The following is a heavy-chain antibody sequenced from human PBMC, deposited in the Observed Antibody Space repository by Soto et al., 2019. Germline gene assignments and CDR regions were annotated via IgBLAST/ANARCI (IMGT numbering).Heavy chain of an antibody. CDR3: ARDLRDYDILTGYPARWFDP. V-gene: IGHV4-31*03. J-gene: IGHJ5*02. CDR1: GGSISSGGYY. Sequence: PSETLSLTCTVSGGSISSGGYYWSWIRQHPGKGLEWIGYIYYSGSTYYNPSLKSRVTISVDTSKNQFSLKLSSVTAADTAVYYCARDLRDYDILTGYPARWFDPWGQGTLVTVSS. CDR2: IYYSGST. D-gene: IGHD3-9*01.